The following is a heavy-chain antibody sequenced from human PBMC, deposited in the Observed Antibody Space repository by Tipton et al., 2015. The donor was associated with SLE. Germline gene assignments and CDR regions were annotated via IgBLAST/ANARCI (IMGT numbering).Heavy chain of an antibody. CDR2: IRSKGYGGTT. J-gene: IGHJ3*02. Sequence: GFTFGDYPMSWVRQAPGKGLEWVGFIRSKGYGGTTEYAASVKGRFTISRDDSKSIAYLQMNSLKTEDTAVYYCTKTGSGGAFDIWGQGTMVTVSS. CDR1: GFTFGDYP. V-gene: IGHV3-49*04. CDR3: TKTGSGGAFDI. D-gene: IGHD3-10*01.